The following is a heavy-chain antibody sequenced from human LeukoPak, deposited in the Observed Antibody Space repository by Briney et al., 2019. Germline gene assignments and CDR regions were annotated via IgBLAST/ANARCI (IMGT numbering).Heavy chain of an antibody. CDR2: IIPIFGTA. J-gene: IGHJ4*02. CDR1: GGTFSSYA. CDR3: VSFSTNSGSYSNFDY. Sequence: SVKVSCKASGGTFSSYAISWVRQAPGQGLEWMGGIIPIFGTANYAQKFQGRVTITTDESTSTAYMELSSLRSEDTAVYYCVSFSTNSGSYSNFDYWGQGTLVTVSS. D-gene: IGHD1-26*01. V-gene: IGHV1-69*05.